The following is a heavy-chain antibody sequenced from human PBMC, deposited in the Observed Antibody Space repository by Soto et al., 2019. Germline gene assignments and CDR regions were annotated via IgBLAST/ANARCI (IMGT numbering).Heavy chain of an antibody. Sequence: ASVKVSCKASGYTFTSYDINWVQQATGQGLEWMGWMNPNSGNTGYAQKFQGRVTMTRNTSISTAYMELSSLRSEDTAVYYCARGGYSSSSGYYYYYMDVWGKGTTVTV. CDR1: GYTFTSYD. D-gene: IGHD6-6*01. CDR2: MNPNSGNT. CDR3: ARGGYSSSSGYYYYYMDV. V-gene: IGHV1-8*01. J-gene: IGHJ6*03.